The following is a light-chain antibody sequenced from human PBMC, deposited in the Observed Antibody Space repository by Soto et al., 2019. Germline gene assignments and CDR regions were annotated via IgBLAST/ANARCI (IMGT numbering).Light chain of an antibody. CDR2: GAS. CDR3: QQYDSSPLN. V-gene: IGKV3-20*01. CDR1: QSVSSSY. Sequence: EIVLTQSPGTLSLSPGERATLSCRASQSVSSSYLAWYQQKPGQAPRLLIYGASSRATGIPDRFSGSGSGTDVTLTISRLEPEDFAVYYCQQYDSSPLNFGGGTEVAIK. J-gene: IGKJ4*01.